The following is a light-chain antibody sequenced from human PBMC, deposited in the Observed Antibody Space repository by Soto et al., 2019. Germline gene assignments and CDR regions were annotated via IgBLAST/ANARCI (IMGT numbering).Light chain of an antibody. Sequence: QSALTQPASVSGSPGQSITISCTGTNSDIGGYNYVSWYQQHPGKARKLMIYDVSNRPSGVSYRFSGSKSGNTASLTISALQAEDEADYYCSSYTSRNTLGVFGGGTQLTVL. J-gene: IGLJ2*01. V-gene: IGLV2-14*03. CDR2: DVS. CDR3: SSYTSRNTLGV. CDR1: NSDIGGYNY.